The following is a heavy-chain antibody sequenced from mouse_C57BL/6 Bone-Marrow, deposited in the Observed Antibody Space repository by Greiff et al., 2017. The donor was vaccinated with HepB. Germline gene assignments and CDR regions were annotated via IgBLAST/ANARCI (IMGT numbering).Heavy chain of an antibody. V-gene: IGHV1-18*01. CDR1: GYTFTDYN. CDR2: INPNNGGT. J-gene: IGHJ2*01. D-gene: IGHD1-1*01. Sequence: EVQLQQSGPELVKPGASVKIPCKASGYTFTDYNMDWVKQSHGKSLEWIGDINPNNGGTIYNQKFKGKATLTVDKSSSTAYMELRSLTSEDTAVYYCARRDTTVVATFDYWGQGTTLTVSS. CDR3: ARRDTTVVATFDY.